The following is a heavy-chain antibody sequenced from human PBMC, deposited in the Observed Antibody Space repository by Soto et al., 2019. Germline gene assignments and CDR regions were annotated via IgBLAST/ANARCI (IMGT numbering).Heavy chain of an antibody. CDR3: ARELVRYFDRIYYSDY. CDR2: IIPIFGTA. D-gene: IGHD3-9*01. V-gene: IGHV1-69*13. Sequence: SVKVSCKASGGTFSSYAISWVRQAPGQGLEWMGGIIPIFGTANYAQKFQGRVTITADESTSTAYMELSSLRSEDTAVYYCARELVRYFDRIYYSDYWGQGTLVTVSS. J-gene: IGHJ4*02. CDR1: GGTFSSYA.